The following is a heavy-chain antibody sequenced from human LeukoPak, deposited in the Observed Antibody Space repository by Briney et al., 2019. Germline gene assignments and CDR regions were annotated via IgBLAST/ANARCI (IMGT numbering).Heavy chain of an antibody. J-gene: IGHJ4*02. CDR1: GFTFSSYG. CDR3: AKRSYYDTSGIYYFDY. CDR2: IRYDGSNK. V-gene: IGHV3-30*02. D-gene: IGHD3-22*01. Sequence: PGESLRLSCAASGFTFSSYGMHWVRQAPGKGLERVAFIRYDGSNKYYADSVKGRFTISRDNSKNTLYLQMNSLRAEDTAVYYCAKRSYYDTSGIYYFDYWGQGSLVTVSS.